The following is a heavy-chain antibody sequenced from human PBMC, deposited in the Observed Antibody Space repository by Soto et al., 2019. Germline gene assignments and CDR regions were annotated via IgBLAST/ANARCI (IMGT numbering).Heavy chain of an antibody. J-gene: IGHJ5*02. Sequence: ASVKVSCKASGYTFTSYGISWVRQAPGQGLEWMGWISAYNGNTNYAQKLQGRVTMTTDTSTSTAYMELRSLRSDDTAVYYCARDLYSSSWYYVRVGPFDPWGQGTLVTVSS. CDR1: GYTFTSYG. V-gene: IGHV1-18*01. CDR3: ARDLYSSSWYYVRVGPFDP. CDR2: ISAYNGNT. D-gene: IGHD6-13*01.